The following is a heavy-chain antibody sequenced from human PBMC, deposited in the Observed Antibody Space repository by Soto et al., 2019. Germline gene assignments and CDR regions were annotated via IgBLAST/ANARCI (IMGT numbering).Heavy chain of an antibody. CDR1: GFTFSSYG. Sequence: HPGGSLRLSCAASGFTFSSYGMHWVRQAPGKGLEWVAVIWYDGSNKYYADSVKGRFTISRDNSKNTLYLQMNSLRAEDTAVYYCARIRSSSPLPPSYYYGMDVWGQGTTVTVSS. CDR3: ARIRSSSPLPPSYYYGMDV. V-gene: IGHV3-33*01. D-gene: IGHD6-13*01. J-gene: IGHJ6*02. CDR2: IWYDGSNK.